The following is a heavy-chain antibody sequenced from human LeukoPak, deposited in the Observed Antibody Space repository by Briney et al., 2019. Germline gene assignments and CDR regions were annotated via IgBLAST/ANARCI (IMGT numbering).Heavy chain of an antibody. J-gene: IGHJ6*03. CDR2: ISSSDSSI. CDR3: ARGDNWNSYYYYYMDV. Sequence: GGSLRLSCAASGFTFNSYSMNWVRQAPGKGLEWVSYISSSDSSIYYADSVKGRFTISRDNAENSLNLQMNSLRAEDTAVYYCARGDNWNSYYYYYMDVWGKGTTVTVFS. D-gene: IGHD1-7*01. CDR1: GFTFNSYS. V-gene: IGHV3-48*04.